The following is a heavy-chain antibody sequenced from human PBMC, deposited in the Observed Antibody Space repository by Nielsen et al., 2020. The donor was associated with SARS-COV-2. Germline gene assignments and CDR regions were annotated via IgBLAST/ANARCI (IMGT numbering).Heavy chain of an antibody. CDR3: ARVDDSSGYYLRNWFDP. J-gene: IGHJ5*02. CDR1: GYTFTSYG. CDR2: ISPYNGNT. D-gene: IGHD3-22*01. Sequence: ASVKVSCKASGYTFTSYGISWVRQAPGQGLEWMGWISPYNGNTNYAQKLQGRVTMTTVTSTSTAYMELRSMRSDYTAVYYCARVDDSSGYYLRNWFDPWGQGTLVTVSS. V-gene: IGHV1-18*01.